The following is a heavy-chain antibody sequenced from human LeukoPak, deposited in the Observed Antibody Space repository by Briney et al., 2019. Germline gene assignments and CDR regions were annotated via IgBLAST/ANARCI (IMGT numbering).Heavy chain of an antibody. J-gene: IGHJ4*02. CDR2: ISGSDGST. V-gene: IGHV3-23*01. Sequence: GGSLRLSCAASGFTFSSYAMSWVRQAPGKGLEWVSGISGSDGSTYYAGSVKGRFTISRDNSKNTLYLQMNSLRAEDTAVYYCAKNIGGLDYWGQGTLVTVSS. CDR3: AKNIGGLDY. D-gene: IGHD3-10*01. CDR1: GFTFSSYA.